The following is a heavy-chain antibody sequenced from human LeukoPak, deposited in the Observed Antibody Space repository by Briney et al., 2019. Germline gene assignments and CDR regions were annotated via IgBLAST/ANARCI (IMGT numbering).Heavy chain of an antibody. CDR1: GYTFTSYG. J-gene: IGHJ4*02. CDR3: ARDRSSGSYYLHY. CDR2: ISAYNGNT. D-gene: IGHD1-26*01. V-gene: IGHV1-18*01. Sequence: ASVKVSCTASGYTFTSYGISWVRQAPGQRLEWMGWISAYNGNTNYAQKLQGRVTMTTDTSTSTAYMELRSLSSDDTAVYYCARDRSSGSYYLHYGGQRTVVPVSS.